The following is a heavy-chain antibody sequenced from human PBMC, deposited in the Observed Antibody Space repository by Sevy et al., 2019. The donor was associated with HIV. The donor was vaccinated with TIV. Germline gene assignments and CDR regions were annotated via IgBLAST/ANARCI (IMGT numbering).Heavy chain of an antibody. CDR2: ISGGGGST. V-gene: IGHV3-23*01. CDR1: GFTFDNYA. J-gene: IGHJ4*02. D-gene: IGHD3-22*01. Sequence: GGSLRLSCAASGFTFDNYAMSWVRQAPGTGLEWVSAISGGGGSTYYADSVKGRFTISRDKSKNTLYLQMNSLRAEDTAVYYCSRSSGYYDSSGYPSDYWGQGTLVTVSS. CDR3: SRSSGYYDSSGYPSDY.